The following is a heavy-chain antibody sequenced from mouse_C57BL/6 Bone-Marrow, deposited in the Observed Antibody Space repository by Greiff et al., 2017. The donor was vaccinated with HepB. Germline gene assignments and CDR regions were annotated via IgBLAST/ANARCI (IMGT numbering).Heavy chain of an antibody. V-gene: IGHV5-9*01. CDR2: ISGGGGNT. Sequence: EVMLVESGGGLVKPGGSLKLSCAASGFTFSSYTMSWVRQTPEKRLEWVATISGGGGNTYYPDSVKGRFTISRDNAKNTLYLQMSSLRSEDTALYYCARRKLITTVVATRWYFDVWGTGTTVTVSS. CDR1: GFTFSSYT. CDR3: ARRKLITTVVATRWYFDV. D-gene: IGHD1-1*01. J-gene: IGHJ1*03.